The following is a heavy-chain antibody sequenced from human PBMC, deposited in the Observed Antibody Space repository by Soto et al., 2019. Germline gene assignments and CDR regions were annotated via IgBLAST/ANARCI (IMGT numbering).Heavy chain of an antibody. CDR1: GGSISRSRYY. V-gene: IGHV4-39*01. D-gene: IGHD2-15*01. J-gene: IGHJ6*03. CDR3: ALYCSGGSCYPREPYYYYYYMDV. CDR2: IYYSGST. Sequence: TSETLSLTCTVSGGSISRSRYYWGWIRQPPGKGLEWIGSIYYSGSTYYNPSLKSRVTISVDTSKNQFSLKLSSVTAADTAVYYCALYCSGGSCYPREPYYYYYYMDVWGKGTTVTVSS.